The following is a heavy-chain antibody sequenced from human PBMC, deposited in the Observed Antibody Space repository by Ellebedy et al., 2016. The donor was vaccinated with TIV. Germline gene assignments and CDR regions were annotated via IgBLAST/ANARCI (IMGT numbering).Heavy chain of an antibody. Sequence: GESLKISCAASGFTFSSYAMGWVRQAPGKGLEWVSVISGSGGNTYYAGSVKGRFTISRDNSKNTLYFQMNSLRAEDTAVYYCAKSHDSSGYHYVGAFDIWGQGTMVTVSS. J-gene: IGHJ3*02. V-gene: IGHV3-23*01. CDR2: ISGSGGNT. CDR3: AKSHDSSGYHYVGAFDI. CDR1: GFTFSSYA. D-gene: IGHD3-22*01.